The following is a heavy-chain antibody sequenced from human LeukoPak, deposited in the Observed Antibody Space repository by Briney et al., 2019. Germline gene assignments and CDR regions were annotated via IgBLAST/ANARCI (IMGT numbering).Heavy chain of an antibody. J-gene: IGHJ4*02. D-gene: IGHD3-16*02. Sequence: GGSLRLSCAASGFTFSSYAMSWVRQAPGKGLERVSAITGSGGSTYYADSVKGRSTISRDNSKNTLYLQMNSLRAEDTAVYYCAKEIVPYYFDYWGQGALVTVSS. CDR2: ITGSGGST. CDR3: AKEIVPYYFDY. CDR1: GFTFSSYA. V-gene: IGHV3-23*01.